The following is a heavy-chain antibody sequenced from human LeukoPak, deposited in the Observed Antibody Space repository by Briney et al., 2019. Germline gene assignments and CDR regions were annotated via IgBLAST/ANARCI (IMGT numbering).Heavy chain of an antibody. D-gene: IGHD5-12*01. CDR1: AFTFSSYG. CDR2: IIGSGAST. J-gene: IGHJ6*03. V-gene: IGHV3-23*01. CDR3: AKGQGYSGYDMPDYYYYYMDV. Sequence: PGRSLRLSCAASAFTFSSYGMSCVRHEPGKGREWVSAIIGSGASTYYADSVKGRFTISRDNSKNTLYLQMNSLRAEDTAVYYCAKGQGYSGYDMPDYYYYYMDVWGKGTTVTVSS.